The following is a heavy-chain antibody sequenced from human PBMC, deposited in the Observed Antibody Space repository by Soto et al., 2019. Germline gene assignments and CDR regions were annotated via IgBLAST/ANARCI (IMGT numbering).Heavy chain of an antibody. CDR1: GSTFGDYA. CDR3: TRDPYSGTYYPFDY. V-gene: IGHV3-49*04. D-gene: IGHD1-26*01. CDR2: IRSRAYGGTT. Sequence: GGSLRLSCTASGSTFGDYAMSWVRQAPGKGLEWVGFIRSRAYGGTTEYAASVKGRFTISRDDSKSIAYLQMNSLKTEDTAVYYCTRDPYSGTYYPFDYWDQGTLVTVSS. J-gene: IGHJ4*02.